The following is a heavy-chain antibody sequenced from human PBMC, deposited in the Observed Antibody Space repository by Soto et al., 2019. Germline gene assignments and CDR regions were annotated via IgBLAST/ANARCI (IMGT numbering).Heavy chain of an antibody. CDR2: ISYDGSNK. D-gene: IGHD3-3*01. V-gene: IGHV3-30*18. CDR1: GFTFSSYG. J-gene: IGHJ4*02. CDR3: AKAPSTIFGVVTRLNDY. Sequence: GGSLRLSCAASGFTFSSYGMHWVRQAPGKGLEWVAVISYDGSNKYYADSVKGRFTISRDNSKNTLYLQMNSLRAEDTAVYYSAKAPSTIFGVVTRLNDYWGQGTLVTVS.